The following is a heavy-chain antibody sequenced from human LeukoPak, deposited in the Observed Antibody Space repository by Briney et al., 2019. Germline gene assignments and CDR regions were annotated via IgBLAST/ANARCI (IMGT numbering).Heavy chain of an antibody. D-gene: IGHD1-26*01. CDR2: IIPFLCIA. CDR3: ARARDSAGGSYRNWYYYYGRDV. CDR1: GCTFSSYA. Sequence: GASVKVSFKASGCTFSSYAISWVRQAPGQGLEWMGRIIPFLCIANYAQKFQGRVTSTADNSTSTAYRELSSLRSEDTAVYYCARARDSAGGSYRNWYYYYGRDVWRQGTTVTVSS. V-gene: IGHV1-69*04. J-gene: IGHJ6*02.